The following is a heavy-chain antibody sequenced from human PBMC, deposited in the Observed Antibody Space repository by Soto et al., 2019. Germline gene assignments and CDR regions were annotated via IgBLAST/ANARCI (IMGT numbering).Heavy chain of an antibody. CDR2: FDPEDGET. D-gene: IGHD6-19*01. V-gene: IGHV1-24*01. CDR3: ATELYSSGWLNWFDP. CDR1: GYSLTELS. Sequence: GASVKVSCKVSGYSLTELSMHWVRQAPGKGLEWMGGFDPEDGETIYAQKFQGRVTMTEDTSTDTAYMELSSLRSEDTAVYYCATELYSSGWLNWFDPWGHGTLVTVSS. J-gene: IGHJ5*02.